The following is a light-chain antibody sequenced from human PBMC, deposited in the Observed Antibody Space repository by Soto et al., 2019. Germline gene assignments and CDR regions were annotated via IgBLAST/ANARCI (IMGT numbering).Light chain of an antibody. J-gene: IGKJ3*01. CDR1: LTVNTN. CDR2: YAS. V-gene: IGKV3-15*01. CDR3: QQYNNWPPGAT. Sequence: DIVMTQSPATLSVSPGERATLSCRASLTVNTNLAWYQQKPGQAPRLLIYYASTRATDIPARFSGSGSVKELTLTISSVQSEDSAVYYCQQYNNWPPGATFGPGTKVEIK.